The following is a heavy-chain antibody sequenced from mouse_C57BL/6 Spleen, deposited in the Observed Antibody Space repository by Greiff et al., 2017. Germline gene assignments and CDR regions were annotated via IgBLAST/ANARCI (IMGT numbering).Heavy chain of an antibody. J-gene: IGHJ2*01. D-gene: IGHD2-4*01. Sequence: QVPVKQPGAELVKPGASVKLSCKASGYTFTSSWMHWVKQRPGRGLEWIGRIDPNSGGTKYNEKFKSKATLTVDKPSSAAYMQLSSLTSEDSAVYYCARFDYDGGDYFDYWGQGTTLTVSS. CDR2: IDPNSGGT. CDR3: ARFDYDGGDYFDY. V-gene: IGHV1-72*01. CDR1: GYTFTSSW.